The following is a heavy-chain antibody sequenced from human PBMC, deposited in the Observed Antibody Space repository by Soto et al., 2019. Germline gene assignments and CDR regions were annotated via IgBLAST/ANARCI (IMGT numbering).Heavy chain of an antibody. V-gene: IGHV3-33*01. J-gene: IGHJ5*02. CDR1: GFTVSNYG. Sequence: GGSLRLSCVASGFTVSNYGMQWVVQAPGKGLEWVAVIWYDGGNKYYADSVKGRFTISRDNSKNTLYLQMNSLRAEDTAVYYCARDPGIVVVVAAESDWFDPWGHGTLVTVSS. CDR3: ARDPGIVVVVAAESDWFDP. CDR2: IWYDGGNK. D-gene: IGHD2-15*01.